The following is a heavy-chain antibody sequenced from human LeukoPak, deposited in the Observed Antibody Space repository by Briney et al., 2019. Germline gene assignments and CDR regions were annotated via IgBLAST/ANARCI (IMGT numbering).Heavy chain of an antibody. J-gene: IGHJ4*02. V-gene: IGHV1-3*01. CDR3: ARAYCSDDNCPPGGY. D-gene: IGHD2-15*01. Sequence: ASVKVSCKTSGYTFTNFAIYWMRQAPGRRLEWLGWVYAGNGNTKFSQKLQGRVTITRDTSAGMVYMELNSLTSEDTAVYYCARAYCSDDNCPPGGYWGQGTLVTVSS. CDR2: VYAGNGNT. CDR1: GYTFTNFA.